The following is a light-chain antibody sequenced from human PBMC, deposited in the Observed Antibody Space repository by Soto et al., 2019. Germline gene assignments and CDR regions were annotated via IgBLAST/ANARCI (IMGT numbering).Light chain of an antibody. Sequence: QSVLTQPASVSGSRGQSITISCTGTSSDVGAYNFVSWYQQHPGKLPKLMIFDVSRRPSGVSDRFSGSKSGNTASLTISGLQAEDEGDYSCSSYTSSSTHVFGSGTKLTVL. CDR2: DVS. CDR1: SSDVGAYNF. CDR3: SSYTSSSTHV. V-gene: IGLV2-14*03. J-gene: IGLJ1*01.